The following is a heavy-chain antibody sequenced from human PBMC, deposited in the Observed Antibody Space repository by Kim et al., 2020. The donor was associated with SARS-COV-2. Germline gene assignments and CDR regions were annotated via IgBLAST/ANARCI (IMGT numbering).Heavy chain of an antibody. V-gene: IGHV4-31*02. Sequence: TYSSPSLKSRVTISVDTSKNQFYLKLSSETAADTAVYYCARVSPGLYDYWGQGTLVTVSS. J-gene: IGHJ4*02. CDR3: ARVSPGLYDY. CDR2: T.